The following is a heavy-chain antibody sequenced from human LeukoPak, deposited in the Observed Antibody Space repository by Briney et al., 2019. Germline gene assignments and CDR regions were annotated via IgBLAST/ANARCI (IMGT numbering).Heavy chain of an antibody. CDR3: AKVPVGHIVVVTAMGGVDY. Sequence: GGSLRLSCAASGFTFSSYGMHWVRQAPGKGLEWVSAISGSGGSTYYADSVKGRFTISRDNSKNTLYLQMNSLRAEDTAVYYCAKVPVGHIVVVTAMGGVDYWGQGTLVTVSS. CDR2: ISGSGGST. V-gene: IGHV3-23*01. J-gene: IGHJ4*02. CDR1: GFTFSSYG. D-gene: IGHD2-21*02.